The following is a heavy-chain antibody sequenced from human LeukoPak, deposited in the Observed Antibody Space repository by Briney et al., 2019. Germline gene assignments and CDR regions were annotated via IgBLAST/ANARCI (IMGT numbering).Heavy chain of an antibody. J-gene: IGHJ4*02. D-gene: IGHD5-12*01. CDR1: GFTFSSYG. V-gene: IGHV3-33*01. CDR3: ARGGGYAWDY. Sequence: GGSLRLSCAASGFTFSSYGMHWVRQAPGKGLEWVAVIWYDGSNKYYADSVKGRFTISRDNSKNTLYLQMSSLRADDTAVYYCARGGGYAWDYWGQGTLVTVSS. CDR2: IWYDGSNK.